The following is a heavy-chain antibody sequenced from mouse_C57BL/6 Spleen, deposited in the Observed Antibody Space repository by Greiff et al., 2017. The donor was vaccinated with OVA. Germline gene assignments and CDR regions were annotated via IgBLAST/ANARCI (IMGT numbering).Heavy chain of an antibody. CDR2: INYDGSST. Sequence: VESEGGLVQPGSSMKLSCTASGFTFSDYYMAWVRQVPEKGLEWVANINYDGSSTYYLDSLKSRFIISRDNAKNILYLQMSSLKSEDTATYYCARVYGGYFDYWGQGTTLTVSS. J-gene: IGHJ2*01. V-gene: IGHV5-16*01. CDR1: GFTFSDYY. D-gene: IGHD1-1*02. CDR3: ARVYGGYFDY.